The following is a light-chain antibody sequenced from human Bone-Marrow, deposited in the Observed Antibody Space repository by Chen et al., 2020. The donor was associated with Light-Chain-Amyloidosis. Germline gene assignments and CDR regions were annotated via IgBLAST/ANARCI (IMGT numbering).Light chain of an antibody. Sequence: QSALTQPASVSGSPGQSITISCTGTSSDVGGDNHVSWYQQHPDKAPKLMIYEVTKRPSWVPHRFAGSKAVTTASLTISGLQTEDEADYFCSSYTITSTLVFGSGTRVTVL. V-gene: IGLV2-14*01. CDR3: SSYTITSTLV. CDR1: SSDVGGDNH. CDR2: EVT. J-gene: IGLJ1*01.